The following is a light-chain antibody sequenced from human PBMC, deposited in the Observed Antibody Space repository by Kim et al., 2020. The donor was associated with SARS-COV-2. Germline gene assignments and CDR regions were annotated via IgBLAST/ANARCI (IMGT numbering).Light chain of an antibody. J-gene: IGKJ1*01. Sequence: STLSASVGDRVTLTWRDRESVSRWLTWYQQKPGKAPKLLIYDGSNLQSRVPSRFSGSGSGTEFTLTLSSLQPDDFGIYYSQHRQTFGQGTKVDIK. CDR2: DGS. V-gene: IGKV1-5*01. CDR1: ESVSRW. CDR3: QHRQT.